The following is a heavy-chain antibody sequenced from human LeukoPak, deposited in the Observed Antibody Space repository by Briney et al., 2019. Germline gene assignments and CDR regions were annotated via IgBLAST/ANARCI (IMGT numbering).Heavy chain of an antibody. J-gene: IGHJ3*02. V-gene: IGHV3-53*01. CDR2: IYSGGST. CDR3: AREYYDNSGGEDAFDI. Sequence: PGGCLRLSCAASGFTVSSNYMNWVRQAPGKGLEWVSVIYSGGSTFYADSVEGRFTISRDNSNNTLYLQVNSLRAEDTAMYYCAREYYDNSGGEDAFDIWGPGTMVTVSS. D-gene: IGHD3-22*01. CDR1: GFTVSSNY.